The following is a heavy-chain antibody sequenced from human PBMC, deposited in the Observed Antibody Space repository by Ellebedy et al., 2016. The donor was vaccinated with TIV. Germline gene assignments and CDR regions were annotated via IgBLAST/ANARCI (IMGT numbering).Heavy chain of an antibody. J-gene: IGHJ6*02. CDR2: INPNSGGT. Sequence: ASVKVSCXASGYTFTGYYMHWVQQAPGQGLEWMGWINPNSGGTNYAQKFQGRVTMTRDTSISTAYMELSRLRSDDTAVYYCARGYSSSWYSNYYYGMDVWGQGTTVTVSS. CDR1: GYTFTGYY. CDR3: ARGYSSSWYSNYYYGMDV. V-gene: IGHV1-2*02. D-gene: IGHD6-13*01.